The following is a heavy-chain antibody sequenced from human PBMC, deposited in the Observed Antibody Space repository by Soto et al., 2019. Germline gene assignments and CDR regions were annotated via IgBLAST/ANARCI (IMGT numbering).Heavy chain of an antibody. CDR1: GGSISSDIYH. D-gene: IGHD2-21*02. V-gene: IGHV4-30-4*08. CDR2: IYYSGSI. J-gene: IGHJ6*02. CDR3: AREDDGGDRDYYGLDV. Sequence: SETLSLTCTVSGGSISSDIYHWTWIRQSPGKGLEWIGYIYYSGSISYNPSFKSRVTISVDTSKNQFSLQLSSVTAADTAVYFCAREDDGGDRDYYGLDVWGQGTTVTVSS.